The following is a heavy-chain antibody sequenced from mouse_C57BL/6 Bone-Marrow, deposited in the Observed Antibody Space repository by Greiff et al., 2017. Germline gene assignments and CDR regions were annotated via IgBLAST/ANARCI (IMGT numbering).Heavy chain of an antibody. J-gene: IGHJ2*01. D-gene: IGHD1-1*01. Sequence: VQLQQPGAELVKPGASVKLSCKASGYTFTSYWMHWVKQRPGQGLEWIGMIHPNSGSTNYNEKFKSKATLTVDKSSSTAYMQLSSLTSEDSAVDYCARCYYGSSYFDYWGQGTTLTVSS. CDR3: ARCYYGSSYFDY. CDR2: IHPNSGST. V-gene: IGHV1-64*01. CDR1: GYTFTSYW.